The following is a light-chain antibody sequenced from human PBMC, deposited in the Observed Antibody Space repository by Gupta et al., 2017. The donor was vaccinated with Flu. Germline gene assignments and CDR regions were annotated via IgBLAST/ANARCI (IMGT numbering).Light chain of an antibody. J-gene: IGLJ1*01. CDR2: EVS. Sequence: SISGTGTSSDVAFYNDYAWYQHHPGKAPNHLIYEVSNRPSGVSNRFSCSKSGNTSSLTISGLQSEDEADYYCSSYTSSNTLERVFGTGTKVTVL. CDR1: SSDVAFYND. V-gene: IGLV2-14*01. CDR3: SSYTSSNTLERV.